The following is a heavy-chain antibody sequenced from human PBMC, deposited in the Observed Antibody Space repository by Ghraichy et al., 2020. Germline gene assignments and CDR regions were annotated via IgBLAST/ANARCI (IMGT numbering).Heavy chain of an antibody. CDR1: GYTFTAYY. D-gene: IGHD5-18*01. CDR3: ARDAWEGVDTPMVTSPDY. J-gene: IGHJ4*02. V-gene: IGHV1-2*02. CDR2: INPNSGGT. Sequence: ASVKVSCKASGYTFTAYYMHWVRQAPGQGLEWMGWINPNSGGTNYAQRFQGRVTMTRDTSISTAYMELSRLRSDDTALYYCARDAWEGVDTPMVTSPDYWGQGTLVTVSS.